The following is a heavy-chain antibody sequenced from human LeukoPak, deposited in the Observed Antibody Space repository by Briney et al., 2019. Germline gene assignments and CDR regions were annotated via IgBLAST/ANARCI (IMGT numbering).Heavy chain of an antibody. CDR1: AFTFSIYA. J-gene: IGHJ5*02. Sequence: GGSLRLSCAASAFTFSIYAMSWVRQAPGKGLGWVSTISGSGGSTHYADSVKGRFTISRDNSKNTLYLQMNSLRADDTAVYYCVRGYSYGWFDPWGQGTPVTVSS. D-gene: IGHD5-18*01. CDR2: ISGSGGST. CDR3: VRGYSYGWFDP. V-gene: IGHV3-23*01.